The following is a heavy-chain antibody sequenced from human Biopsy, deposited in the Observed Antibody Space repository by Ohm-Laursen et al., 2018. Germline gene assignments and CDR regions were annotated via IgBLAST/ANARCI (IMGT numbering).Heavy chain of an antibody. D-gene: IGHD3-9*01. CDR3: AREQHPYIDVLTDSFSYGPMDV. V-gene: IGHV1-69*04. CDR2: IIPILGRP. J-gene: IGHJ6*04. Sequence: ASVKVSCKASGGTFTTYGFNWVRQAPGQGLEWMGRIIPILGRPTYAQKFQGRVTITADTSTGTVFMDLSTLRSEDSALYYCAREQHPYIDVLTDSFSYGPMDVWGAGTTVTVSS. CDR1: GGTFTTYG.